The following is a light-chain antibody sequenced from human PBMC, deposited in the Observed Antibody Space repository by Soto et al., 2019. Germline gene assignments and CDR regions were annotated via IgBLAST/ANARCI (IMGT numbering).Light chain of an antibody. J-gene: IGLJ2*01. Sequence: QSVLTQPPSVSGAPGQRVTISCTGSSSNIGAGYDVHWYQQVQGTAPKLLIYVNSNRPSGVPDRFSGSKSGTSASLAITGLQAEDEADYYCQSYDSSLSVVFGGGTKLTVL. CDR3: QSYDSSLSVV. CDR2: VNS. CDR1: SSNIGAGYD. V-gene: IGLV1-40*01.